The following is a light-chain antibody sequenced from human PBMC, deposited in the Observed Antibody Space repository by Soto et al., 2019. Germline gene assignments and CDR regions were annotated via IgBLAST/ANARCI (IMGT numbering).Light chain of an antibody. CDR3: LQDHNYPLT. J-gene: IGKJ4*01. CDR2: STS. CDR1: QGIRND. Sequence: IQMTQSPSSLSASVGDRVTITCLASQGIRNDLGWFQQKPGKAPKLLISSTSSLQSGVPSRFSGSGSGTDFTLTISSLQPEDFATYYCLQDHNYPLTFGGGTKVDIK. V-gene: IGKV1-6*01.